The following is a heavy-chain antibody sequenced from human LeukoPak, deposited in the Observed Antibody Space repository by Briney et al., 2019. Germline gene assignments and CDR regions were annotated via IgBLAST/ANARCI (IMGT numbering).Heavy chain of an antibody. CDR1: GGSISSYY. V-gene: IGHV4-4*09. D-gene: IGHD3-3*01. CDR3: ARHGTYYDFWSGYSHHYFDY. Sequence: SETLSLTCTVSGGSISSYYWSWIRQPPGKGLEWIGYIYTSGSTNYNPSLKSRVTISVDTSKNQFSLKLSSVTAADTAVYYCARHGTYYDFWSGYSHHYFDYWGQGTLVTVSS. CDR2: IYTSGST. J-gene: IGHJ4*02.